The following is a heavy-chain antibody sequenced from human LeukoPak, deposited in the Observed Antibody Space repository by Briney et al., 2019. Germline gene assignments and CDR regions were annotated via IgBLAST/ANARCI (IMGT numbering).Heavy chain of an antibody. CDR2: ISAYNGNT. V-gene: IGHV1-18*01. CDR3: ARRARSDYYDSSDYFDY. CDR1: GYTFTSYG. D-gene: IGHD3-22*01. Sequence: ASVKVSCKASGYTFTSYGISWVRQAPGQGLEWMGWISAYNGNTNYAQKLQGRVTMTTDTSTSTAYMELRSLRSDDTAVYYCARRARSDYYDSSDYFDYWGQGTLVTVSS. J-gene: IGHJ4*02.